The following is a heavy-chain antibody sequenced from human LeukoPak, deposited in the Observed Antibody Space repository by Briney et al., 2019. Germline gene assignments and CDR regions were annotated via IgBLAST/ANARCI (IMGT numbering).Heavy chain of an antibody. D-gene: IGHD4-17*01. Sequence: GRSLRLSCAASGFTFNNYGMHWVRQAPGKGLEWVSVIYSGGSTYYADSVKGRFTISRDNSKNTLYLQMNSLRAEDTAVYYCARVASGGDYVYGDAFDIWGQGTMVTVSS. V-gene: IGHV3-53*01. CDR1: GFTFNNYG. CDR2: IYSGGST. CDR3: ARVASGGDYVYGDAFDI. J-gene: IGHJ3*02.